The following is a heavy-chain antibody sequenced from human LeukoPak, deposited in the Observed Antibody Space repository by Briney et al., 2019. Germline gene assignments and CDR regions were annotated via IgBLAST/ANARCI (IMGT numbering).Heavy chain of an antibody. D-gene: IGHD5-18*01. V-gene: IGHV3-23*01. CDR1: GFTFSSYA. CDR2: ISGSGGST. J-gene: IGHJ4*02. Sequence: GGSLRLSCAASGFTFSSYAMSWVRQAPGKGLEWVSAISGSGGSTYYADSVKGRFTISRDNSKNTLYLQMNSLRAEDTAVYYCAKGKWIQLWLIKGAEFDYWGQGTLVTVSS. CDR3: AKGKWIQLWLIKGAEFDY.